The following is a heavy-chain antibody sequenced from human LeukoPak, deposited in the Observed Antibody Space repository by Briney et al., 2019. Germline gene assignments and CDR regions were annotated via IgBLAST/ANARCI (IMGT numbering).Heavy chain of an antibody. CDR1: GFTFSSYA. CDR3: AKGRASGYSKTFDY. D-gene: IGHD4-23*01. CDR2: ISGSGGST. J-gene: IGHJ4*02. V-gene: IGHV3-23*01. Sequence: GGTLRLSCAASGFTFSSYAMSWVRQAPGKGLEWVSAISGSGGSTYYADSVKGWFTISRENSKNTMYLQINSLRAEDTAVYYCAKGRASGYSKTFDYWGQGTLVTVAS.